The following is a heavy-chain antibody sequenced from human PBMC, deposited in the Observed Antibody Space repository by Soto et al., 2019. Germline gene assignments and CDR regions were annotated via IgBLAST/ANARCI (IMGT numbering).Heavy chain of an antibody. J-gene: IGHJ3*02. CDR3: ARFVSRREAEGIAAAGTGFDI. CDR2: IYYSGST. D-gene: IGHD6-13*01. V-gene: IGHV4-31*03. Sequence: SETLSLTCTVSGGSISSGGYYWSWIRQHPGKGLEWIGYIYYSGSTYYNPSLKSRVTISVDTSKNQFSLKLSSVTAADTAVYYCARFVSRREAEGIAAAGTGFDIWGQGTMVNVAS. CDR1: GGSISSGGYY.